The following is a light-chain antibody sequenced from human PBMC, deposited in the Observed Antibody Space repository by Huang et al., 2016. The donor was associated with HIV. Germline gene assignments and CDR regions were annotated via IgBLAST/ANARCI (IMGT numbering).Light chain of an antibody. J-gene: IGKJ1*01. CDR3: QQYGSSSWA. CDR2: GAT. CDR1: QSVSRSF. Sequence: EIVLTQSPGSLSLSPGERATLSCRSSQSVSRSFLDWYQQKSGKAHRRLIHGATTRATGIPERFSGSGSGTDFTLTNSRLEPEDFAVYYCQQYGSSSWAFGQGTKVEIK. V-gene: IGKV3-20*01.